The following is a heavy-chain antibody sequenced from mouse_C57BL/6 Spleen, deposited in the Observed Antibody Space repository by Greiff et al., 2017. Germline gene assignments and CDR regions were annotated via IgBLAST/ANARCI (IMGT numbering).Heavy chain of an antibody. CDR3: ARHDYGGLFAY. CDR1: GFTFSDYY. Sequence: EVMLVESGGGLVQPGGSLKLSCAASGFTFSDYYMYWVRQTPEKRLEWVAYISNGGGSTYYPDTVKGRFTISRDNAKNTLYLQMSRLKSEDTAMYYCARHDYGGLFAYWGQGTLVTVSA. CDR2: ISNGGGST. V-gene: IGHV5-12*01. J-gene: IGHJ3*01. D-gene: IGHD2-4*01.